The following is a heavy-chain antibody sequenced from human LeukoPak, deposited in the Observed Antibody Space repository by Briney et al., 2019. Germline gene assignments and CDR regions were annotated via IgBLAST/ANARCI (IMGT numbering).Heavy chain of an antibody. CDR3: AREGGDPRWLDP. V-gene: IGHV4-4*07. D-gene: IGHD6-25*01. J-gene: IGHJ5*02. CDR2: INTSGST. Sequence: TETLPLTCTASGGSISSYYWTWIRQSAGKGLEWIGRINTSGSTNYNPSLRSRVTMSVNTSKNQFSLNLTSVTAADTAVYSCAREGGDPRWLDPWGQGTLVTVSS. CDR1: GGSISSYY.